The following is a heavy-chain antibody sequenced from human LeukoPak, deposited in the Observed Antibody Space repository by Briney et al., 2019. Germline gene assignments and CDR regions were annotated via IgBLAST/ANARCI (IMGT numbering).Heavy chain of an antibody. Sequence: PSETLSLTCTVSGGSISSYYWSWIRQPAGKGLEWIGRIYTSGSANYNPSLKGRVTMSVDTSKNQFSLKLSSVTAADTAVYYCARDHDFVWFDPWGQGTLVTVSS. J-gene: IGHJ5*02. CDR3: ARDHDFVWFDP. CDR2: IYTSGSA. V-gene: IGHV4-4*07. CDR1: GGSISSYY. D-gene: IGHD3-3*01.